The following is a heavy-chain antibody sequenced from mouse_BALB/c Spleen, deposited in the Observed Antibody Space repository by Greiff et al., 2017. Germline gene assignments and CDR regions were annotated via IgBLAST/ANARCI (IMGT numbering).Heavy chain of an antibody. CDR1: GYTFTSYW. Sequence: QVQLKQPGAELVRPGASVKLSCKASGYTFTSYWMNWVKQRPEQGLEWIGRIDPYDSETHYNQKFKDKAILTVDKSSSTAYMQLSSLTSEDSAVYYCARFITTVVATGEYAMDYWGQGTSVTVSS. V-gene: IGHV1-52*01. CDR3: ARFITTVVATGEYAMDY. D-gene: IGHD1-1*01. J-gene: IGHJ4*01. CDR2: IDPYDSET.